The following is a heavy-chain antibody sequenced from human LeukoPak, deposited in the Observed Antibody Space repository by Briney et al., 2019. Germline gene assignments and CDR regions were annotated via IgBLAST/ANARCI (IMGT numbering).Heavy chain of an antibody. CDR2: ISSSSSYI. D-gene: IGHD6-19*01. J-gene: IGHJ4*02. V-gene: IGHV3-21*01. CDR1: GFTFSSYV. Sequence: GGSLRLSCAASGFTFSSYVMSWVRQAPGKGLEWVSSISSSSSYIYSADSVKGRFTISRDNAKNSLYLQMNSLRADDTAVYYCARDPDSSGWFDYWGQGTLVTVSS. CDR3: ARDPDSSGWFDY.